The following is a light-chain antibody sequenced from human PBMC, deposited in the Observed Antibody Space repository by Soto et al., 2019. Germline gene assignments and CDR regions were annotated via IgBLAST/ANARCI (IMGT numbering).Light chain of an antibody. CDR3: QTWGTGIVV. V-gene: IGLV4-69*01. J-gene: IGLJ2*01. CDR2: LNSDGSH. Sequence: QPVLTQSPSASASLGASVKLTCTLSSGHSNYAIAWHQQQSETGPLYLMKLNSDGSHSKGGGIPDRFSSSSSGAERSLTISRLESEDEDYYHCQTWGTGIVVFGGGTKLTVL. CDR1: SGHSNYA.